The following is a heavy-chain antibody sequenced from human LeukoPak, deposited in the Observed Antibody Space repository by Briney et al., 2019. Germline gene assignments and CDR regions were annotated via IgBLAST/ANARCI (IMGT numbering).Heavy chain of an antibody. D-gene: IGHD3-22*01. CDR3: ARARSGYYPWGFDP. Sequence: GGSLRLSCAASGFTFSSYSMNWVRQAPGKGLEWVSSISSSSYIYYADSVKGRFTISRDNAKNSLYLQMNSLRAEDTAVYYCARARSGYYPWGFDPWGQGTLVTVSS. CDR1: GFTFSSYS. V-gene: IGHV3-21*01. CDR2: ISSSSYI. J-gene: IGHJ5*02.